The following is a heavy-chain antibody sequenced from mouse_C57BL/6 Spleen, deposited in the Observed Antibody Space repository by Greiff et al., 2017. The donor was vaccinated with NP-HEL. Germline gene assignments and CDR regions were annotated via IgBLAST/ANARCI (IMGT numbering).Heavy chain of an antibody. J-gene: IGHJ1*03. Sequence: VQLQQSGPELVKPGDSVKISCKASGYSFTGYFMNWVMQSHGKSLEWIGRINPYNGDTFYNQKFKGKATLTVDKSSSTAHMELRSLTSEDSAVYYCERVYYGNYVGYFDVWGTGTTVTVSS. CDR3: ERVYYGNYVGYFDV. D-gene: IGHD2-1*01. CDR1: GYSFTGYF. V-gene: IGHV1-20*01. CDR2: INPYNGDT.